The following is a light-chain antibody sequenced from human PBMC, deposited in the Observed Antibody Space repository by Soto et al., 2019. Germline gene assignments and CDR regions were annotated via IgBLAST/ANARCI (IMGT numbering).Light chain of an antibody. CDR2: TAS. CDR3: QHYNSYSEA. J-gene: IGKJ1*01. V-gene: IGKV1-9*01. Sequence: IHLTQSPSFLSASVGDRVTITCRASEGISNFLAWYQQKPGKAPELLIYTASTLRSGVPSRFSGSGSGTEFTLTISSLQPEDFATYYCQHYNSYSEAFGQGTKVELK. CDR1: EGISNF.